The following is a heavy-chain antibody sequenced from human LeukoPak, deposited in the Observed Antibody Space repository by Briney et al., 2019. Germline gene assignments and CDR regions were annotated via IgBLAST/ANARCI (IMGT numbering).Heavy chain of an antibody. CDR3: AKKPFKGYDFWSGYAIYFDY. D-gene: IGHD3-3*01. CDR1: GFTFDDYA. J-gene: IGHJ4*02. Sequence: GRSLRLSCAVSGFTFDDYAMHWVRQVPGKGLEWVSAISGSGGSTYYADSVKGRFTISRDNSKNTLYLQMNSLRAEDTAVYYCAKKPFKGYDFWSGYAIYFDYWGQGTLVTVSS. V-gene: IGHV3-23*01. CDR2: ISGSGGST.